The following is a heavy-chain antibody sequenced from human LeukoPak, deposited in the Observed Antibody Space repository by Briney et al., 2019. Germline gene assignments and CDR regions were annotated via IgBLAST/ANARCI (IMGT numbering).Heavy chain of an antibody. D-gene: IGHD3/OR15-3a*01. CDR2: IYVSGNS. CDR1: NGSNNEHY. Sequence: PSETLSLTCTVSNGSNNEHYWSWVRQTAGKGLEWIGRIYVSGNSNYNPSLKSRVTMSVEESKNQISLKLRSVTAADTAVYYCARVGGLSAYYYYMDVWGKGTTVTVS. V-gene: IGHV4-4*07. J-gene: IGHJ6*03. CDR3: ARVGGLSAYYYYMDV.